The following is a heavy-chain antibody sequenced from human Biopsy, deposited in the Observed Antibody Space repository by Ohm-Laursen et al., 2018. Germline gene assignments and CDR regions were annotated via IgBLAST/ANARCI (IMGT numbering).Heavy chain of an antibody. CDR2: ISGGGTI. CDR1: GFSFSDYH. CDR3: ARDTRWSPYSMDV. V-gene: IGHV3-11*01. J-gene: IGHJ6*02. D-gene: IGHD4-23*01. Sequence: SLRLSCSASGFSFSDYHMRRIRQAPGRGLEWVSYISGGGTIYYEDSMKGRVTVSRDNAKNSLYLQMHSLRAEDTAVYYCARDTRWSPYSMDVWGQGTTVTVSS.